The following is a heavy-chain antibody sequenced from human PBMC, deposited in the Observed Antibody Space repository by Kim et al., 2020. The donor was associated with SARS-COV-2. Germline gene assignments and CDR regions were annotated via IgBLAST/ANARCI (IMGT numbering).Heavy chain of an antibody. V-gene: IGHV3-23*03. Sequence: GGSLRLSCAASGFTFSSYAMSWVRQAPGKGLEWVSVIYSGGSSTYYADSVKGRFTISRDNSKNTLYLQMNSLRAEDTAVYYCAKEEAAAGHRYYYYYGMDVWGQGTTVTVSS. CDR2: IYSGGSST. CDR1: GFTFSSYA. CDR3: AKEEAAAGHRYYYYYGMDV. D-gene: IGHD6-13*01. J-gene: IGHJ6*02.